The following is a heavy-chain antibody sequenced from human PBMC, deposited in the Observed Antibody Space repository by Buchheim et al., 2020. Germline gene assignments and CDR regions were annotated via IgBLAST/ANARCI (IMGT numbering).Heavy chain of an antibody. J-gene: IGHJ4*02. CDR3: ARGKTIFGVVIFSTNRPYYFDY. D-gene: IGHD3-3*01. Sequence: QVQLQQWGAGLLKPSETLSLTCTVSGGSISSGGYYWSWIRQHPGKGLEWIGEINHSGSTNYNPSLKSRVTISVDTSKNQFSLKLSSVTAADTAVYYCARGKTIFGVVIFSTNRPYYFDYWGQGTL. CDR1: GGSISSGGYY. V-gene: IGHV4-34*01. CDR2: INHSGST.